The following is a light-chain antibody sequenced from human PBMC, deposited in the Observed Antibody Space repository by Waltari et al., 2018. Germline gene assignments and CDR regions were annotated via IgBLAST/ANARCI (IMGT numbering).Light chain of an antibody. Sequence: QSVLTQPTSVSGAPGQRLTIPCTGSSSNIAAGYDVHWYQQLPRTAPKLLIYGNSNRPSGVPDRFSGSKSGTSASLAITGLQAEDEADYYCQSYDSSLSGVVFGGGTTLTVL. CDR3: QSYDSSLSGVV. V-gene: IGLV1-40*01. CDR2: GNS. CDR1: SSNIAAGYD. J-gene: IGLJ2*01.